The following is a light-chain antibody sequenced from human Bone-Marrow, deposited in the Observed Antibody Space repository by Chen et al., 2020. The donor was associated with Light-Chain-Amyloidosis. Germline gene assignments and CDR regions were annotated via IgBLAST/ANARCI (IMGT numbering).Light chain of an antibody. V-gene: IGKV3-11*01. Sequence: EIVLTQSPATLSLSPGERATLSRRASQSVARYLAWYQQKPGQAPRLLIYEASNTATGIPARFSGSGSGTDFTLTISSLWPEDFAVYYCLQRSDRPPLTFGGGTKVEIK. CDR2: EAS. J-gene: IGKJ4*01. CDR1: QSVARY. CDR3: LQRSDRPPLT.